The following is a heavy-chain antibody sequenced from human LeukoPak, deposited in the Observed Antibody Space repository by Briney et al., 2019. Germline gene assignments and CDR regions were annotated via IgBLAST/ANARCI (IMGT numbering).Heavy chain of an antibody. CDR3: AKDDCSSTSCFSFDY. V-gene: IGHV3-9*03. J-gene: IGHJ4*02. D-gene: IGHD2-2*01. Sequence: GGSLRLSCAASGFTFDDYAMHWVRQAPGKGLEWVSGISWNSGSIGYADSVKGRFTISRDNAKNSLYLQMNSLRAEDMALYYCAKDDCSSTSCFSFDYWGQGTLVTVSS. CDR2: ISWNSGSI. CDR1: GFTFDDYA.